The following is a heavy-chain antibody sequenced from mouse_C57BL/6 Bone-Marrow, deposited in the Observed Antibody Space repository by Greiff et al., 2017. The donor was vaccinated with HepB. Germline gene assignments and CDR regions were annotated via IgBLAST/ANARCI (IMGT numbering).Heavy chain of an antibody. D-gene: IGHD2-4*01. V-gene: IGHV1-76*01. J-gene: IGHJ3*01. Sequence: QVQLKESGAELVRPGASVKLSCKASGYTFTDYYINWVKQRPGQGLEWIARIYPGSGNTYYNEKFKSKATLTVDTSSSTAYMQLSSLTSEDSAVYYCARTRLRFAYWGQGTLVTVSA. CDR2: IYPGSGNT. CDR3: ARTRLRFAY. CDR1: GYTFTDYY.